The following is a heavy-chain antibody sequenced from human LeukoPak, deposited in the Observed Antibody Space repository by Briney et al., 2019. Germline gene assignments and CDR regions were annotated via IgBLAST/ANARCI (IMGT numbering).Heavy chain of an antibody. J-gene: IGHJ4*02. CDR3: ARAEGGYGDYWTDY. V-gene: IGHV1-69*04. CDR2: IIPILGIA. D-gene: IGHD4-17*01. Sequence: ASVKVSCKASGGTFSSYAISWVRHAPGQGLEWMGRIIPILGIANYAQKFQGRVTITADKSTSTAYMELSSLRSEDTAVYYCARAEGGYGDYWTDYWGQGTLVTVSS. CDR1: GGTFSSYA.